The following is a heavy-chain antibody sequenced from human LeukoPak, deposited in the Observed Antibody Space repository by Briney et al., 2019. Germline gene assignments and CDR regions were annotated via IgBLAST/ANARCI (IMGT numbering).Heavy chain of an antibody. D-gene: IGHD3-16*01. CDR2: IRSKAYGGTT. J-gene: IGHJ4*02. CDR3: TREGRGSDALDY. V-gene: IGHV3-49*04. CDR1: GFTFGDYA. Sequence: GGSLRLSCTASGFTFGDYAMSWVRQAPGKGLEWVGFIRSKAYGGTTEYAASVKGRFTISRDDSKSIAYLQMNSLKTEDTAVYYCTREGRGSDALDYWGQGTLVTVSS.